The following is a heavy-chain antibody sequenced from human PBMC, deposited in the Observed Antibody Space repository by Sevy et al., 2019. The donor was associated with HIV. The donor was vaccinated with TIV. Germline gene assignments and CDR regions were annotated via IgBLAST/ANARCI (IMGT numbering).Heavy chain of an antibody. CDR3: AREDIRVAGIGYYFHS. D-gene: IGHD6-19*01. CDR1: GFSISGYG. J-gene: IGHJ4*02. Sequence: GGSLRLSYAASGFSISGYGMHWVRQAPGKGLEWVAVIWYDGTNKEYADSVKGRFTMSRDNSKNTLYLQMNSLRAEDTAVYYCAREDIRVAGIGYYFHSWGQGTLVTVSS. CDR2: IWYDGTNK. V-gene: IGHV3-33*01.